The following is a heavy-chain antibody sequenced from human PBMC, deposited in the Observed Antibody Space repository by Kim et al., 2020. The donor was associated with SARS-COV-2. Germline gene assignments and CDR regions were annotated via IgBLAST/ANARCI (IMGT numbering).Heavy chain of an antibody. CDR1: GFTFDDYA. D-gene: IGHD3-3*01. Sequence: GGSLRLSCAASGFTFDDYAMHWVRQAPGKGLEWVSGISWNSGSIGYADSVKGRFTISRDNAKNSLYLQMNSLRAEDTALYYCAKDKEPGFFLYYGMDVWGQGTTVTVSS. CDR2: ISWNSGSI. J-gene: IGHJ6*02. CDR3: AKDKEPGFFLYYGMDV. V-gene: IGHV3-9*01.